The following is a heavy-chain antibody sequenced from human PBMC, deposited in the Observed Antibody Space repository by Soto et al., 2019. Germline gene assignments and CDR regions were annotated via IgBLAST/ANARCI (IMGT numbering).Heavy chain of an antibody. V-gene: IGHV3-43*01. CDR1: GFTFDDYT. CDR2: ISWDGNST. J-gene: IGHJ6*04. CDR3: AKERVLLLPDTITPRSIDV. Sequence: PGGSLRLSCAASGFTFDDYTLHWVRQDPGKGLEWVSLISWDGNSTYYADSVKGRFTISRDNSKNSLYLQMNSLRSEDTALYYCAKERVLLLPDTITPRSIDVWGKGTLGT. D-gene: IGHD2-2*01.